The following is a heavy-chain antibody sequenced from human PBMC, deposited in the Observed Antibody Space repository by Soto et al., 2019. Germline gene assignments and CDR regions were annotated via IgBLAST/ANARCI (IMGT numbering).Heavy chain of an antibody. Sequence: ASVKVSCKASGYTFTSYGISWVRQAPGQGLEWMGRISAYNGNTNYAQKLQGRVTMTTDTSTSTAYMELRSLRSDDTAVYYCARQYSSPHYYYYGMDVWGQGTTVTVSS. J-gene: IGHJ6*02. CDR2: ISAYNGNT. V-gene: IGHV1-18*01. D-gene: IGHD6-6*01. CDR1: GYTFTSYG. CDR3: ARQYSSPHYYYYGMDV.